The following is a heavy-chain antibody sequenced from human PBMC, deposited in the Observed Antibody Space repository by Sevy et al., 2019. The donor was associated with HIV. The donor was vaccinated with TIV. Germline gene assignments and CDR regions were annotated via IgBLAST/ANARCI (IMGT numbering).Heavy chain of an antibody. D-gene: IGHD3-16*01. CDR3: TTDWGAGNTRVRAFDL. Sequence: GGSLRLSCAASGFPFSDAWMNWVRQVPGKGLEWVGLIKNENEGGTTDYAAPVKGRSIISRDDSKNTLYLQMSSLKTEDTAIYYCTTDWGAGNTRVRAFDLWGQGTMVTVS. CDR1: GFPFSDAW. V-gene: IGHV3-15*01. J-gene: IGHJ3*01. CDR2: IKNENEGGTT.